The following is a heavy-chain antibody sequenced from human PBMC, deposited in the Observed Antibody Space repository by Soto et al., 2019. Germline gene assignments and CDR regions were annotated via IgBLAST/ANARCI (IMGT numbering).Heavy chain of an antibody. Sequence: ASVKVSCKASGYTFTSYYMHWVRQAPGQGLEWMGIINPSGGSTSYAQKFQGRVTMTRDTSTSTVYMELSSLRSEDTAVYYCARNDRPDAYDILIPNWFDPWGQGTLVTVSS. J-gene: IGHJ5*02. CDR1: GYTFTSYY. D-gene: IGHD3-9*01. CDR2: INPSGGST. CDR3: ARNDRPDAYDILIPNWFDP. V-gene: IGHV1-46*01.